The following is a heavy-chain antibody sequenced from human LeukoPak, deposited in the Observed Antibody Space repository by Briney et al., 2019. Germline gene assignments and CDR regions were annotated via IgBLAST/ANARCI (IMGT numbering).Heavy chain of an antibody. CDR2: ISGSGGST. CDR3: AKRGAEVGATVAPGDY. D-gene: IGHD1-26*01. Sequence: GGSLRLSCAASGFTFSNYWMSWVRQAPGKGLEWVSAISGSGGSTYYADSVKGRFTISSDNSKNTLYLQMNSLRAEDTAVYYCAKRGAEVGATVAPGDYWGQGTLVTVSS. CDR1: GFTFSNYW. J-gene: IGHJ4*02. V-gene: IGHV3-23*01.